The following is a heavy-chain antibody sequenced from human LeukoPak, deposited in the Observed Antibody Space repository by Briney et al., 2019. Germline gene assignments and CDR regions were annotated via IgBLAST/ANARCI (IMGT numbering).Heavy chain of an antibody. Sequence: SETLSLTCAVYGGSFSGYYWSWIRQPPGKGLEWIGEINHSGSTNYNPSLKSRVTISVDTSKNQFSLKLSSVTAADTAVYCCARGLGSSGWYAVFDYWGQGTLVTVSS. V-gene: IGHV4-34*01. J-gene: IGHJ4*02. CDR2: INHSGST. D-gene: IGHD6-19*01. CDR1: GGSFSGYY. CDR3: ARGLGSSGWYAVFDY.